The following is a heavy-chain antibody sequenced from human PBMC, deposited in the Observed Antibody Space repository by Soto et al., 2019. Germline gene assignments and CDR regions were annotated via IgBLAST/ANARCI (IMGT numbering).Heavy chain of an antibody. CDR3: ARGGTYYYDSSGSDADY. CDR2: INAGNGNT. V-gene: IGHV1-3*01. D-gene: IGHD3-22*01. J-gene: IGHJ4*02. Sequence: ASVKVSCKASGYTFTSYAMHWVRQAPGQRLEWMGWINAGNGNTKYSQKFQGRVTITRDTSASTAYMELSSLRSEDTAVYYCARGGTYYYDSSGSDADYWGQGTLVTVSS. CDR1: GYTFTSYA.